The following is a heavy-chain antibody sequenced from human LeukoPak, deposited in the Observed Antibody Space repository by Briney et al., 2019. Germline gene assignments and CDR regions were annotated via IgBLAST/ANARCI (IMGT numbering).Heavy chain of an antibody. CDR3: TTERI. Sequence: GGSLRLSCAASGFTFSNAWMTWVRQAPGKGLEWVGRIKSKSVGGIIEYATPVKGRFTISRDDSRDTVYLQMNSLTSEDTAMYCCTTERIWGQGTQVTVSS. J-gene: IGHJ4*02. CDR2: IKSKSVGGII. V-gene: IGHV3-15*01. CDR1: GFTFSNAW.